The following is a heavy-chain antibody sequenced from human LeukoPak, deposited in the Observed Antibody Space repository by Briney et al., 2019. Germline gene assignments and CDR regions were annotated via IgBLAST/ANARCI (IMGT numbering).Heavy chain of an antibody. D-gene: IGHD4-17*01. J-gene: IGHJ4*02. CDR1: GGTFSSYA. V-gene: IGHV1-69*05. CDR3: ARAHDYGDNMIDY. CDR2: IIPIFGTA. Sequence: ASVKVSCKASGGTFSSYAISWVRQAPGQGLEWMGGIIPIFGTANYAQKFQGRVTMTTDTSTSTAYMELRSLRSDDTAVYYCARAHDYGDNMIDYWGQGTLVTVSS.